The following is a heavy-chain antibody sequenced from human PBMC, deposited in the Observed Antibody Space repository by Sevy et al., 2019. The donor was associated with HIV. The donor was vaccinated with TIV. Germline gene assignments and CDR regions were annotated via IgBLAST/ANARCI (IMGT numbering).Heavy chain of an antibody. CDR3: ARDGDSSALGWFDP. J-gene: IGHJ5*02. V-gene: IGHV1-2*06. CDR1: GYTFTGYY. CDR2: SNPNSGGT. D-gene: IGHD3-22*01. Sequence: ASVKVSCKASGYTFTGYYMHWVRQAPGQGLEWMGRSNPNSGGTNYAQKFQGRVTMTRDTSISTAYMELSRLRSDDTAVYYCARDGDSSALGWFDPWGQGTLVTVSS.